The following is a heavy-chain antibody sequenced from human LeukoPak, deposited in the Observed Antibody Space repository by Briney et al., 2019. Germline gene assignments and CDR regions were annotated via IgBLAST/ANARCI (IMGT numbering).Heavy chain of an antibody. J-gene: IGHJ4*02. D-gene: IGHD3-22*01. CDR1: GYSISIGYY. Sequence: PSETLSLTCTVSGYSISIGYYWDWIRQPPGKGLEWIGTFYHGGSTYYNPSLKSRVTISVDTSKNQFSLNLTSVTAADTAVYYCARVMYDSSGYHLDYWGQGTLVTVSS. CDR3: ARVMYDSSGYHLDY. CDR2: FYHGGST. V-gene: IGHV4-38-2*02.